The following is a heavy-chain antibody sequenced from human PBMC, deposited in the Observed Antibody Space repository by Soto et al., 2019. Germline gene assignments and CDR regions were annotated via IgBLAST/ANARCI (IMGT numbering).Heavy chain of an antibody. CDR2: ISAYNGNT. CDR3: ARGGYCSSTSCYYYYGMDV. V-gene: IGHV1-18*01. D-gene: IGHD2-2*01. Sequence: ASVKVSCKASGYTFTSYGISWVRQAPGQGLEWMGWISAYNGNTNYAQKLQGRVTMTTDTSTSTAYMELRSLRSDDTAVYYCARGGYCSSTSCYYYYGMDVWGQGTTVTVSS. J-gene: IGHJ6*02. CDR1: GYTFTSYG.